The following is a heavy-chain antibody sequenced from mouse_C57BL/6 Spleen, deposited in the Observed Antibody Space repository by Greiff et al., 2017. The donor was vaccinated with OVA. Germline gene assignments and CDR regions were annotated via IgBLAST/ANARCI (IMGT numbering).Heavy chain of an antibody. CDR1: GYAFSSSW. V-gene: IGHV1-82*01. CDR3: ARGVIYDGYYVYWYFDV. D-gene: IGHD2-3*01. J-gene: IGHJ1*03. Sequence: VQLQQSGPELVKPGASVKISCKASGYAFSSSWMNWVKQRPGKGLEWIGRIYPGDGDTNYNGKFKGKATLTADKSSSTAYMQLSSLTSEDSAVYFCARGVIYDGYYVYWYFDVWGTGTTVTVSS. CDR2: IYPGDGDT.